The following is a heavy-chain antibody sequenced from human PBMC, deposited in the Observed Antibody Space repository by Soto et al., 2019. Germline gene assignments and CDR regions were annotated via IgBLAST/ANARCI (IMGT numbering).Heavy chain of an antibody. J-gene: IGHJ4*02. D-gene: IGHD6-13*01. CDR3: ARDVASAPRAFDY. CDR1: GGSISSYF. CDR2: VYYTGTT. Sequence: PSETLSLTCTVSGGSISSYFYIWVRQPPGRGLEWIGSVYYTGTTDYNPSLKSRVTLSVDTSKTQFSLNLRSLSAADTAVYYCARDVASAPRAFDYWGRGILVTVS. V-gene: IGHV4-59*01.